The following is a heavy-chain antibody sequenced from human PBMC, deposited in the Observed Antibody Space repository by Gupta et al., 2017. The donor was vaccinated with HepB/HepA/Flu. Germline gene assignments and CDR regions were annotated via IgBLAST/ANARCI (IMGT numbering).Heavy chain of an antibody. CDR2: LDGGGYST. J-gene: IGHJ6*02. D-gene: IGHD1-14*01. Sequence: EVQLLESGGGLVQPGGSLSLSCAASGFTFNNYAMSWVRQAPGKGLEWVSGLDGGGYSTYYLDSVKGRFTISRDNSKNTLYLQMNSLRAEDTAIYFCAKDNPTTYSMDVWGQGTTVTVSS. CDR3: AKDNPTTYSMDV. CDR1: GFTFNNYA. V-gene: IGHV3-23*01.